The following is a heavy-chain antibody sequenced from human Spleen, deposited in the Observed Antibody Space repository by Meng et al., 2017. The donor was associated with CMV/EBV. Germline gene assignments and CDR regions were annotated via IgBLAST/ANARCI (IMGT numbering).Heavy chain of an antibody. CDR1: GYSFTSDA. D-gene: IGHD6-6*01. CDR3: ARVAVIAARPDHWFDP. CDR2: INAGNGNT. Sequence: SGYSFTSDAMHWVRQAPGQRLEWMGWINAGNGNTKYSQKFQGRVTITRDTSASTAYMELSSLRSEDTAVYYCARVAVIAARPDHWFDPWGQGTLVTVSS. J-gene: IGHJ5*02. V-gene: IGHV1-3*01.